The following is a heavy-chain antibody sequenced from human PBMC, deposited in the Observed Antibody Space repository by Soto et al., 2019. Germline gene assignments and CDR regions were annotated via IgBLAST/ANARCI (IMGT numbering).Heavy chain of an antibody. V-gene: IGHV1-69*02. Sequence: QVQLVQSGAEVKKPGSSVKVSCKASGGTFSSYTISWVRKAPGQGLEWMGRIIPILGIANYAQKYQGRVTITADKSTSTAYMELSSLRSEDTAVYYCARGFTIAADLGWFDPWGQGTLVTVSS. CDR3: ARGFTIAADLGWFDP. J-gene: IGHJ5*02. CDR2: IIPILGIA. D-gene: IGHD6-13*01. CDR1: GGTFSSYT.